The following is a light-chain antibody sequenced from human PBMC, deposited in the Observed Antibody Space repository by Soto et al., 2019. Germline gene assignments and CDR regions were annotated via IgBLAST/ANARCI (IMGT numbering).Light chain of an antibody. J-gene: IGKJ1*01. V-gene: IGKV1-39*01. Sequence: DSHMTQSPSSLSASVGRTLTISCRASQNIDMYLNWYQQKPPKAPRVLXSGASNLQSGVPSRFSGSGSATDFTPTISSLQSQDFASYFCQHTFNSPPWTFGQGTKVDIK. CDR3: QHTFNSPPWT. CDR1: QNIDMY. CDR2: GAS.